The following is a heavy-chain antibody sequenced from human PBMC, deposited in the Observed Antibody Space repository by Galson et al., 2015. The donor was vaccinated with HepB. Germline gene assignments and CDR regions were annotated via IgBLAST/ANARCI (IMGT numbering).Heavy chain of an antibody. CDR3: ARARGLWFGEIGAMDA. J-gene: IGHJ6*02. V-gene: IGHV3-30-3*01. CDR1: GFTVSSNS. D-gene: IGHD3-10*01. Sequence: SLRLSCAAAGFTVSSNSMTWVRHAPGEGQEWVAVVSYAGIDKDNSDTVQVRFTIPRDNFKNTVYLHMESLRAEDTAVYYCARARGLWFGEIGAMDAWGQGTTVTVSS. CDR2: VSYAGIDK.